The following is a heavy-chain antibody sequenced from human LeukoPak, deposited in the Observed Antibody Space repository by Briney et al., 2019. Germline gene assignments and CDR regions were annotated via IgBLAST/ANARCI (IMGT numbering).Heavy chain of an antibody. V-gene: IGHV3-11*04. D-gene: IGHD3-10*01. J-gene: IGHJ4*02. Sequence: GGSLRLSCAASGFTFTDYYLSWIRQAPGRGLEWVSYMSSSGRTIHYADSVKGRFTISRDNAKNSLYLQMNSLRAEDTAVYYCGRRRDLVDYWGQGTLVTVSS. CDR1: GFTFTDYY. CDR3: GRRRDLVDY. CDR2: MSSSGRTI.